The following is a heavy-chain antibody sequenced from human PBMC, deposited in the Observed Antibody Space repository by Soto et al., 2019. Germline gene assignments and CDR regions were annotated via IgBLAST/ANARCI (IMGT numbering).Heavy chain of an antibody. CDR3: ASGYDSSGYYYPNAFDI. J-gene: IGHJ3*02. CDR2: ISYDGSNK. CDR1: GFTFSSYA. D-gene: IGHD3-22*01. V-gene: IGHV3-30-3*01. Sequence: GGSLRLSCADSGFTFSSYAMHWVSQAPGKGLEWVAVISYDGSNKYYADSVKGRFTISRDNSKNTLYLQMNSLRAEDTAVYYCASGYDSSGYYYPNAFDIWGQGTMVTVSS.